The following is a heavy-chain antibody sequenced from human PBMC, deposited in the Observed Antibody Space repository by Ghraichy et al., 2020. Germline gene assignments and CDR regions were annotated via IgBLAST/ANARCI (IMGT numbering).Heavy chain of an antibody. Sequence: SETLSLTCTVSGGSISSYYWSWIRQPPGKGLEWIGYIYYSGSTNYNPSLKSRVTISVDTSKNQFSLKLSSVTAADTAVYYCAREDCTNGVCYNWFDPWGQGTLVTVSS. CDR1: GGSISSYY. J-gene: IGHJ5*02. V-gene: IGHV4-59*01. CDR3: AREDCTNGVCYNWFDP. D-gene: IGHD2-8*01. CDR2: IYYSGST.